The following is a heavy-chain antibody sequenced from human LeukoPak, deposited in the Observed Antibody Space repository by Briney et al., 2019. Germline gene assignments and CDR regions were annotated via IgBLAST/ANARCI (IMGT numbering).Heavy chain of an antibody. V-gene: IGHV1-18*01. J-gene: IGHJ5*02. D-gene: IGHD1-1*01. CDR1: GYTFTSYG. CDR3: ARDEPPLLPPQLERRPPNNWFDP. Sequence: ASVKVSCKASGYTFTSYGISWVRQAPGQGLEWMGWISAYNGNTNYAQKLQGRVTMTTDTSTSTAYMELRSLRSDDTAVYYCARDEPPLLPPQLERRPPNNWFDPWGQGTLVTVSS. CDR2: ISAYNGNT.